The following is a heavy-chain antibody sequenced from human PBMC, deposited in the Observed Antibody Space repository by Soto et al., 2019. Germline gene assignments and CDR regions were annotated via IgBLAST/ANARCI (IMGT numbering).Heavy chain of an antibody. V-gene: IGHV3-7*01. CDR3: ARHGDYVSMDV. CDR1: GFTFSSYW. D-gene: IGHD4-17*01. Sequence: PGGSLRLSCAAPGFTFSSYWMSWVRQAPGKGLECVANIKQDGSEKYFVDSVKGRFTISRDNAKNSLYLQMNSLRAEDTAVYYCARHGDYVSMDVWGKGTTVTVSS. CDR2: IKQDGSEK. J-gene: IGHJ6*03.